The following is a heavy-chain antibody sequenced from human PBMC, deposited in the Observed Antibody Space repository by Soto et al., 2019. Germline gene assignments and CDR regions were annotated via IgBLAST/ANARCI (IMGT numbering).Heavy chain of an antibody. CDR3: ARETPQPLYCSGGSCYSSTYYFDY. Sequence: PSETLSLTCTVSGGSISSSSYYWGWIRQPPGKGLEWIGNVYYGGSTYYNPSLKSRVTISVDTSKNQFSLKLSSVTAADTAVYYCARETPQPLYCSGGSCYSSTYYFDYRGQGTLVTVSS. CDR1: GGSISSSSYY. D-gene: IGHD2-15*01. CDR2: VYYGGST. V-gene: IGHV4-39*07. J-gene: IGHJ4*02.